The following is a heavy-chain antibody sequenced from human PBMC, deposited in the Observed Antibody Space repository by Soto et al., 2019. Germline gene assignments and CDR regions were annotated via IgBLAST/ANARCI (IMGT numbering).Heavy chain of an antibody. CDR3: ARVRYYYMDV. J-gene: IGHJ6*03. CDR1: GFTVSSNY. V-gene: IGHV3-53*04. CDR2: IYSGGST. D-gene: IGHD4-17*01. Sequence: PGGSLRLSCAASGFTVSSNYMSWVRQAPGKGLEWVSVIYSGGSTYYADSVKGRFTISRRNSKNTLYLQMNSLRAEDTAVYYCARVRYYYMDVWGKGTTVTVSS.